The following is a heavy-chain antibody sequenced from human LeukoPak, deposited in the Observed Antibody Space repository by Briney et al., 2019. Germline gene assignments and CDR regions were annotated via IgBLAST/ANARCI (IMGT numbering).Heavy chain of an antibody. CDR1: GYTFTSYD. V-gene: IGHV1-8*01. CDR2: MNPNSGNT. CDR3: ARLGYSSGWYFRYYYMDV. Sequence: ASVKVSCKASGYTFTSYDINWVRQATGQGLEWMGWMNPNSGNTGYAQKFQGRVTMTRNTSISTAYMELSSLRSEDTAVYYCARLGYSSGWYFRYYYMDVWGKGTTVTISS. J-gene: IGHJ6*03. D-gene: IGHD6-19*01.